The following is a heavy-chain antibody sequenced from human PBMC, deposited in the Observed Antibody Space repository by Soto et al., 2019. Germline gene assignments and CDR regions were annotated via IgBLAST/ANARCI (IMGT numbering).Heavy chain of an antibody. CDR1: GGTFSSYA. V-gene: IGHV1-69*13. Sequence: ASVKVSCKASGGTFSSYAISWVRQAPGQGLEWMGGIIPIFGTANYAQKFQGRVTITADESTSTAYMELSSLRSEDTAVYYCARDGGRKLVLKHYYYGMDVWGQGTTVTVSS. D-gene: IGHD6-13*01. CDR2: IIPIFGTA. CDR3: ARDGGRKLVLKHYYYGMDV. J-gene: IGHJ6*02.